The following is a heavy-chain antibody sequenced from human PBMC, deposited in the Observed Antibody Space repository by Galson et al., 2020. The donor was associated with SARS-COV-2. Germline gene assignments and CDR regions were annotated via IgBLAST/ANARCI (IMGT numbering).Heavy chain of an antibody. J-gene: IGHJ6*02. Sequence: SGPTLVKPTQTLTLTCTFSGFSLSTSGMCVSWIRQPPGKALEWPALIDWDDDKYYSTSLKTRLTISKDTSKNQVVLTMTNMDPVDTATYYCARQNHYDILTGYANYGMDVWGQGTTVTVSS. D-gene: IGHD3-9*01. CDR2: IDWDDDK. V-gene: IGHV2-70*01. CDR1: GFSLSTSGMC. CDR3: ARQNHYDILTGYANYGMDV.